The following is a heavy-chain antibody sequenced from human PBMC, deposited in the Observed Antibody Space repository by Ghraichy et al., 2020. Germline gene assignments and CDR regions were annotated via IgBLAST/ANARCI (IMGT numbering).Heavy chain of an antibody. D-gene: IGHD6-13*01. V-gene: IGHV4-39*01. CDR2: IYYSGST. Sequence: SETLSLTCTVSGGSISSSSYYWGWIRQPPGKGLEWIGSIYYSGSTYYNPSLKSRVTISVDTSKNQFSLKLSSVTAADTAVYYCARHHKQLVYFDYWGQGTLVTVSS. J-gene: IGHJ4*02. CDR3: ARHHKQLVYFDY. CDR1: GGSISSSSYY.